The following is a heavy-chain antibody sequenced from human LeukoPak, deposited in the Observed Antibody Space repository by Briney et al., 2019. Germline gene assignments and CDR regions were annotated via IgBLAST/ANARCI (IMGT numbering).Heavy chain of an antibody. D-gene: IGHD1-26*01. CDR2: IYYSGST. Sequence: SETLSLTCTVSGGSISSYYWSWIRQPPGKGLEWIGYIYYSGSTNYNPSLKSRVTISVDTSKNQFSLKLSSVTAADTAVYYCARESGSRTWNWLDPWGQGTLVTVSS. V-gene: IGHV4-59*01. J-gene: IGHJ5*02. CDR3: ARESGSRTWNWLDP. CDR1: GGSISSYY.